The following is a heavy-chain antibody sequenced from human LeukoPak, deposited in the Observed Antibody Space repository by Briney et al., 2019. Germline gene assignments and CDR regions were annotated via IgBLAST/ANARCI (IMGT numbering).Heavy chain of an antibody. V-gene: IGHV3-23*01. CDR3: AKAQSRIVGATIFDY. CDR1: GFTFSSYA. J-gene: IGHJ4*02. CDR2: ISGSDGST. D-gene: IGHD1-26*01. Sequence: GGSLRLSCAASGFTFSSYAMSWVRQAPGKGLEWVSGISGSDGSTYYADSVKGRFTISRDNSKNTLYLQMNSLRAEDTAVYYCAKAQSRIVGATIFDYWGQGTLVTVSS.